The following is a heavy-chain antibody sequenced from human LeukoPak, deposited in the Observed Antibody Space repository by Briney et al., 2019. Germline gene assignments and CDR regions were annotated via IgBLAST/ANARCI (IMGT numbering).Heavy chain of an antibody. V-gene: IGHV4-39*01. CDR2: IYYSGST. D-gene: IGHD1-26*01. J-gene: IGHJ4*02. CDR1: GGSISSSSYY. Sequence: SSETLSLTCTVSGGSISSSSYYWGWIRQPPGKGLEWIGSIYYSGSTYYNPSLKSRLTMSVDTSKNQFSLKLSSVTAADTAVYYCARRTASGSYYLDYWGQGTLVTVSS. CDR3: ARRTASGSYYLDY.